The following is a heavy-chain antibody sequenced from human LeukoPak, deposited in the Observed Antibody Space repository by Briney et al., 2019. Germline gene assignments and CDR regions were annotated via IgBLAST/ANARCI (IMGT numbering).Heavy chain of an antibody. D-gene: IGHD5-12*01. Sequence: GGSLRLSCAASGFTFDDYAMHWVRHAPGKGLEWVSGISWNSGSIGYADSVKGRFTISRDNAKNSLYLQMNSLRAEDMALYYCAKGVATITSLNWYFDLWGRGTLVTVSS. V-gene: IGHV3-9*03. CDR3: AKGVATITSLNWYFDL. J-gene: IGHJ2*01. CDR1: GFTFDDYA. CDR2: ISWNSGSI.